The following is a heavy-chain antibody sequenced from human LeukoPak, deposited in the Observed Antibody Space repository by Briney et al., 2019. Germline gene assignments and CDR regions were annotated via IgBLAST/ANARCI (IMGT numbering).Heavy chain of an antibody. V-gene: IGHV3-23*01. D-gene: IGHD2-8*01. CDR2: ISGSGGST. Sequence: GGSLRLSCAASGFTFSSYGMNWVRQAPGRGLEWVSAISGSGGSTYYADSVKGRFTISRDNSKNTLYLQMNSLRAEDTAVYYCAKSWGYCTNGVCPPDYYYYGMDVWGKGTTVTVSS. CDR3: AKSWGYCTNGVCPPDYYYYGMDV. CDR1: GFTFSSYG. J-gene: IGHJ6*04.